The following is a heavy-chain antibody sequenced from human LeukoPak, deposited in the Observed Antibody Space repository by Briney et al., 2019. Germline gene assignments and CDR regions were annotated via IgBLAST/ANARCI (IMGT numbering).Heavy chain of an antibody. J-gene: IGHJ6*02. D-gene: IGHD4-17*01. V-gene: IGHV3-48*03. CDR3: ARVFVKPSRDYGDPLYYYGMDV. CDR1: GFTFSSYE. Sequence: GGSLRLSCAASGFTFSSYEMNWVRQAPGKGLEWVSYISSSGSTIYYADSVKGRFTISRDNAKNSLYLQMNSLRAEDTAVYYCARVFVKPSRDYGDPLYYYGMDVWGQGTTVTVSS. CDR2: ISSSGSTI.